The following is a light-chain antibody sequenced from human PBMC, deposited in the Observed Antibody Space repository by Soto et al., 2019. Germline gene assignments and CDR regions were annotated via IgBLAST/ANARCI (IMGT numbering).Light chain of an antibody. V-gene: IGKV3-20*01. CDR2: DAS. Sequence: EIVLTQSPGTLSLSPGERATLSCRASQSVRSNYLAWYQQKPGQAPRFLIYDASSRATGIPDRSSGSGSGTDFTLTISRLEPEDFAVYYCQQYGSSPLTFGGGTKVEIK. J-gene: IGKJ4*01. CDR1: QSVRSNY. CDR3: QQYGSSPLT.